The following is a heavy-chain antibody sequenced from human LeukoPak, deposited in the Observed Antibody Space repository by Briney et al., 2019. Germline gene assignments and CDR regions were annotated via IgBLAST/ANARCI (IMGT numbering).Heavy chain of an antibody. J-gene: IGHJ6*03. CDR3: AREYSSGDYYYYYMDV. CDR1: GGSISSYY. Sequence: PSETLSLTCTVSGGSISSYYWSWIRQPPGKGLEWIGYIYYSGSINYNPSLKSRVTISVDTSKNQFSLKLSSVTAADTAVYYCAREYSSGDYYYYYMDVWGKGTTVTVSS. D-gene: IGHD6-19*01. V-gene: IGHV4-59*01. CDR2: IYYSGSI.